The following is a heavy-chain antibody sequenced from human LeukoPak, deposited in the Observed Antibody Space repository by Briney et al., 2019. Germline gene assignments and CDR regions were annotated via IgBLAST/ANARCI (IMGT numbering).Heavy chain of an antibody. CDR3: TKGDTSLLRRYYFDL. D-gene: IGHD1-26*01. V-gene: IGHV3-23*01. CDR2: VSGSGIIS. CDR1: GFTFSNYA. Sequence: PGGSLRLSCAVSGFTFSNYAMNGVRQAPGKGLEWVSSVSGSGIISFYADSVKGRFIISRDNSENTVFLQMNSLTAEDTAVYYCTKGDTSLLRRYYFDLWGQGTLVTVSS. J-gene: IGHJ4*02.